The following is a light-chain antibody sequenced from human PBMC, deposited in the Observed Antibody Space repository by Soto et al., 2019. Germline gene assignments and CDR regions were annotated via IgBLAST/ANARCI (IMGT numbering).Light chain of an antibody. V-gene: IGLV2-14*01. CDR2: GVT. J-gene: IGLJ1*01. Sequence: QSALTQPASVSGSPGQSITISCTGTSSDIGGYDFVSWYQQHPGKAPQLMIYGVTNRPSGVSNRFSGAKSGNTASLTISGLQAEDDADYYCSSYTDNYPLAVFGTGTNFTVL. CDR1: SSDIGGYDF. CDR3: SSYTDNYPLAV.